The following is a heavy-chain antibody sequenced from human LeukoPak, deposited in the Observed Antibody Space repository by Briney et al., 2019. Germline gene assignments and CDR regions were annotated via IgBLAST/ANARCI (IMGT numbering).Heavy chain of an antibody. J-gene: IGHJ4*02. CDR3: ATWCSSTSCPYYFDY. D-gene: IGHD2-2*01. Sequence: ASVKVSCKVSGYTFTDYYMHWLQQAPGKGLEWMGLVDPEDGETIYAEKFQGRVTITADTSTDTAYMELSSLRSEDTAVYYCATWCSSTSCPYYFDYWGQGTLVTVSS. CDR1: GYTFTDYY. CDR2: VDPEDGET. V-gene: IGHV1-69-2*01.